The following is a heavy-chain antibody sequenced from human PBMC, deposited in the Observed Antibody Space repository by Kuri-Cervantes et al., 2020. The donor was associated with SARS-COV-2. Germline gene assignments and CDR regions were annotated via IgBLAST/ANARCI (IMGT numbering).Heavy chain of an antibody. CDR2: IYYSGST. D-gene: IGHD4-17*01. CDR3: ARGASYGDFDY. V-gene: IGHV4-59*01. Sequence: SETLSLTCTVSGGSISSYYWSWIRQPPGKGLEWIGYIYYSGSTNYNPSLKSRVTISVDTSKNQFSLKLSSVTAADTAAYYCARGASYGDFDYWGQGTLVPVPS. J-gene: IGHJ4*02. CDR1: GGSISSYY.